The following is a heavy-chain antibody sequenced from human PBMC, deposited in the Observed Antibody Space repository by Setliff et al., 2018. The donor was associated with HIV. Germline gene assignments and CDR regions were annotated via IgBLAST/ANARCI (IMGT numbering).Heavy chain of an antibody. Sequence: LSLTCTVSGDSISNSDYYWGWIRQPPGKGLEWIGSVYYSGSTNYNPSLKSRVTISVDTSKNQFSLKLNSVTAADTAVYCARLTRITTAGHWGQGTLVTVSS. J-gene: IGHJ4*02. CDR3: ARLTRITTAGH. CDR2: VYYSGST. D-gene: IGHD6-25*01. CDR1: GDSISNSDYY. V-gene: IGHV4-39*01.